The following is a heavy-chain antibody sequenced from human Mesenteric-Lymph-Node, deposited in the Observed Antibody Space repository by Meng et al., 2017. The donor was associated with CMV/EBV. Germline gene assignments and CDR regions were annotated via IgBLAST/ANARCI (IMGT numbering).Heavy chain of an antibody. CDR3: AREYVTIFGVVIQYYGMDV. D-gene: IGHD3-3*01. V-gene: IGHV1-18*01. CDR1: GYTFTSYG. J-gene: IGHJ6*02. CDR2: ISAYNGNT. Sequence: ASVKVSCKASGYTFTSYGISWVRQAPGQGLEWMGWISAYNGNTNYAQKLQGRVTMTTDTSTSTAYMELRSLRSDDTAVYYCAREYVTIFGVVIQYYGMDVWGQGTTVTVSS.